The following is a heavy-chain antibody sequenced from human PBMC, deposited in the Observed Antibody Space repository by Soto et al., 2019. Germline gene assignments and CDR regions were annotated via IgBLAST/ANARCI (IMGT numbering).Heavy chain of an antibody. Sequence: GGSLRLSCAASGFTFSSYAMSWVRQAPGKGLEWVSAISGSGGSTYYADSVKGRFPISRDNSKNTLYLQMNSLRDEDTAVYYCAKDRWGSHAFDIWGQGTMVTVSS. J-gene: IGHJ3*02. V-gene: IGHV3-23*01. CDR2: ISGSGGST. D-gene: IGHD7-27*01. CDR1: GFTFSSYA. CDR3: AKDRWGSHAFDI.